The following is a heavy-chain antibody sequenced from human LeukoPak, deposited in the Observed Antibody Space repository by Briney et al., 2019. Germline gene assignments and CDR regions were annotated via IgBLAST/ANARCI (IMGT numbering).Heavy chain of an antibody. CDR3: ARQNPYTTSSFFYYMDV. V-gene: IGHV4-39*01. D-gene: IGHD2-2*02. Sequence: SETLSLTCTVSGVSSSSSSYYWGWIRQPPGKRLEWIGSIYYTGSIYYNPSLKSRIIMSEDKSKNQFSLKLSSVTAADTAVYYCARQNPYTTSSFFYYMDVWGKGTTVTVSS. J-gene: IGHJ6*03. CDR1: GVSSSSSSYY. CDR2: IYYTGSI.